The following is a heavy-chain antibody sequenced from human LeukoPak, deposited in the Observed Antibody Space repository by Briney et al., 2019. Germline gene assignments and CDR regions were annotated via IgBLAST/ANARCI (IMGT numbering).Heavy chain of an antibody. CDR2: SSGSGGST. J-gene: IGHJ5*02. CDR3: AKDPHCSSTSCYTGNWFDP. D-gene: IGHD2-2*02. CDR1: GVTFSSYA. Sequence: GGSLRLSCAASGVTFSSYAMSWMRQAPGKGLEWVSASSGSGGSTYYADSVKGRFTISRDNPKNTLYLQMHSLRAEDTVVYYCAKDPHCSSTSCYTGNWFDPWGQGTLVTVSS. V-gene: IGHV3-23*01.